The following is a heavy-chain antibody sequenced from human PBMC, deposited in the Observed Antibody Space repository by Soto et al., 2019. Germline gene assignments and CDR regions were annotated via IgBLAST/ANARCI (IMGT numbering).Heavy chain of an antibody. D-gene: IGHD6-19*01. Sequence: QVQLVESGGGVVQPGRSLRLSCAASGFTFSSYGMHWVRQAPGKGLEWVAVIWYDGSNKYYADSVKGRFTISRDNSKNTMYLQMNSLRAEVTAVYYCARDVAVAGTIDYYDGMDVWGQGATVTVSS. V-gene: IGHV3-33*01. CDR2: IWYDGSNK. J-gene: IGHJ6*02. CDR3: ARDVAVAGTIDYYDGMDV. CDR1: GFTFSSYG.